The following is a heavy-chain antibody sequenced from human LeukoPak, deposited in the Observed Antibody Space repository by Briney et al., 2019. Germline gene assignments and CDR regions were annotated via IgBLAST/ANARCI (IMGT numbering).Heavy chain of an antibody. CDR2: ISYDRSNK. CDR3: AREPYQITIFGVVTQENYFDY. J-gene: IGHJ4*02. Sequence: PGGSLRLSCAASGFTFSSYGMHWVRQAPGKGLEWVAVISYDRSNKYYADSVKGRFTISRDNSKNTLYLQMNSLRAEDTAVYYCAREPYQITIFGVVTQENYFDYWGQGTLVTVSS. D-gene: IGHD3-3*01. V-gene: IGHV3-30*03. CDR1: GFTFSSYG.